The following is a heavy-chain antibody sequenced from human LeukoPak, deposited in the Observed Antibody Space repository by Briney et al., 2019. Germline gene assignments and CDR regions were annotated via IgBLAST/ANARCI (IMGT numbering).Heavy chain of an antibody. J-gene: IGHJ6*03. V-gene: IGHV4-59*01. CDR1: GGSINSYY. CDR3: AKSRYGNTDTNYYMDV. D-gene: IGHD2/OR15-2a*01. Sequence: SSETLSLICTVSGGSINSYYWSWIRQPPGKGLERIGYIYCSGSTNYNPSLKSRVTISLDTSKNQFSLILCSVSAADMAVYYCAKSRYGNTDTNYYMDVWGKGTSVTVSS. CDR2: IYCSGST.